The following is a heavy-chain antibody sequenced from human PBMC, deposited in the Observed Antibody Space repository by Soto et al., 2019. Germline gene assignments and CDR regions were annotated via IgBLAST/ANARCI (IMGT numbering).Heavy chain of an antibody. V-gene: IGHV4-38-2*02. CDR1: SYSISGGFY. Sequence: SETLSLTCAVSSYSISGGFYWAWIRQPPGKGLEWIGNIYHSGSAHYNPSLKSRVTMSVDTSKNQFSLKLSSVTAADTAVYYCARDDYYGMDVWGQGTTVTVSS. CDR2: IYHSGSA. J-gene: IGHJ6*02. CDR3: ARDDYYGMDV.